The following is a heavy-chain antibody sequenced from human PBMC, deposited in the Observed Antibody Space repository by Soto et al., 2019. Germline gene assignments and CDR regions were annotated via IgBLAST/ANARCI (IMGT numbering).Heavy chain of an antibody. V-gene: IGHV3-66*01. CDR2: IYSGGST. CDR3: ARDDGAARQRGDYYYYGMDV. CDR1: GFTVSSNY. J-gene: IGHJ6*02. Sequence: GGSLRLSCAASGFTVSSNYMSWVRQAPGKGLEWVSVIYSGGSTYYADSVKGRFTISRDNSKNTLYLQMNSLRAEDTAVYYFARDDGAARQRGDYYYYGMDVWGQGTTVTVSS. D-gene: IGHD6-6*01.